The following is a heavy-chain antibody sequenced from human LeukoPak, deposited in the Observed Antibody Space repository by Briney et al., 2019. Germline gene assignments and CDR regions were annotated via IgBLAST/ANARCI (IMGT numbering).Heavy chain of an antibody. D-gene: IGHD6-19*01. Sequence: SETLSLTCAVYGGSFSGYYWSWIRQPPGKGLEWIGEINHSGSTNYNPSLKSRVTISVDTSRNQFSLKLSSVTAADTAVYYCARGVAVAGPYCSDYWGQGTLVTVSS. CDR1: GGSFSGYY. J-gene: IGHJ4*02. V-gene: IGHV4-34*01. CDR3: ARGVAVAGPYCSDY. CDR2: INHSGST.